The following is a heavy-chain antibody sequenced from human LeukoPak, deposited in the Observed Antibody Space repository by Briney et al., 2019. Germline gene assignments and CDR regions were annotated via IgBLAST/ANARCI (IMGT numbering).Heavy chain of an antibody. CDR2: IYPGDSDN. Sequence: GESLKISCNGSGYRFTSYLNGWVRQMPGKGLEWMGIIYPGDSDNRYSPSFEGHVTISADKTITTAYQQSSSLKSSDTAMDYCAREEPGYCSSTTCFLSWFDPWGQGTLVTVSS. D-gene: IGHD2-2*01. V-gene: IGHV5-51*01. J-gene: IGHJ5*02. CDR1: GYRFTSYL. CDR3: AREEPGYCSSTTCFLSWFDP.